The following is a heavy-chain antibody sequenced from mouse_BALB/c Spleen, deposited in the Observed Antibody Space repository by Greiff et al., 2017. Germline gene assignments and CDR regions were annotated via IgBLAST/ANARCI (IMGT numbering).Heavy chain of an antibody. CDR3: ARDGNSYAMDY. CDR2: IYPGSGNT. Sequence: QVQLQQSGAELVRPGTSVKISCKASGYAFTNYWLGWVKQRPGHGLEWIGDIYPGSGNTYYNEKFKGKATLTADKSSSTAYMQLSSLTSEDSAVYFCARDGNSYAMDYWGQGTSVTVSS. J-gene: IGHJ4*01. V-gene: IGHV1-63*01. D-gene: IGHD2-1*01. CDR1: GYAFTNYW.